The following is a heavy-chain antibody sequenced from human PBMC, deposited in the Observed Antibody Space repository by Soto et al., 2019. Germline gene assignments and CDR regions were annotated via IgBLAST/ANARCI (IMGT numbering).Heavy chain of an antibody. V-gene: IGHV4-38-2*01. Sequence: SDTLSLTCAVSGYSISSGYYWGWIRQPPGKGLEWIGSIYHSGSTYYNPSLKSRVTISVDTSKNQFSLKLSSVTAADTAVYYCARAGSFLTDGMDVWGQGTTVTVSS. J-gene: IGHJ6*02. D-gene: IGHD2-21*01. CDR2: IYHSGST. CDR1: GYSISSGYY. CDR3: ARAGSFLTDGMDV.